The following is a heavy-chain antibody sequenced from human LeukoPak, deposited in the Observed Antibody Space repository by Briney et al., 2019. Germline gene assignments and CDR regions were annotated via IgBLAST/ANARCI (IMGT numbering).Heavy chain of an antibody. CDR2: ISGSGDNT. Sequence: PGGSLRLSCAASGFIFGSYAMSWVRQAPGKGLEWVSAISGSGDNTYYSDSVKGRFTISRDNSKNTLYLQMNSLRADDTAVYYCATRGVVVAATPWYFDSWGQGSLVTVSS. CDR1: GFIFGSYA. D-gene: IGHD2-15*01. J-gene: IGHJ4*02. CDR3: ATRGVVVAATPWYFDS. V-gene: IGHV3-23*01.